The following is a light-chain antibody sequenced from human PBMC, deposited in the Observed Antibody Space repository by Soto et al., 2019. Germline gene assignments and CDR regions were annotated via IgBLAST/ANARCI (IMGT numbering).Light chain of an antibody. CDR2: GAS. Sequence: EIVLTQSPGTLSLSPGDGATLSCRASQSVSSGYLAWYQQKPGQAPRLLIYGASRRAGGIPDRFSGSGSGTDFTLSISRLEPEDFGVYYCQQNKDWPGTFGQGTKVEIK. J-gene: IGKJ1*01. CDR3: QQNKDWPGT. CDR1: QSVSSGY. V-gene: IGKV3-20*01.